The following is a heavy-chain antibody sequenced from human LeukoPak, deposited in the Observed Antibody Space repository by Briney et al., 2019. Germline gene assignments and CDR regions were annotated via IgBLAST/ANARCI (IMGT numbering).Heavy chain of an antibody. D-gene: IGHD4-17*01. CDR2: IKQDGTE. CDR3: VRGPDYGDRLDYFDN. CDR1: GFTFRRHW. J-gene: IGHJ4*02. Sequence: GGSLRLSCAASGFTFRRHWMSWVRQAPGKGPEWVAHIKQDGTEYYVDSVKGRFIISRDNAKNSMYLQMNSLRAEDTAVYTCVRGPDYGDRLDYFDNWGQGTLVTVSS. V-gene: IGHV3-7*01.